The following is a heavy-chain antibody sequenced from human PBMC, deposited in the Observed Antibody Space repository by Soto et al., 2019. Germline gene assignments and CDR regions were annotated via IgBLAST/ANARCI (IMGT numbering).Heavy chain of an antibody. CDR2: ISGIGGSS. D-gene: IGHD6-13*01. J-gene: IGHJ6*02. CDR3: AKVTKRAAAGRYEYYKYGMDV. V-gene: IGHV3-23*01. CDR1: GFAFSTYA. Sequence: EVQLLESGGALEHPGGSLRLSCAASGFAFSTYAMTWVRQAPGKGLEWVSVISGIGGSSYYAASVKGRFTISRDNSKNTLFLQMNGLIAEDTAVYYCAKVTKRAAAGRYEYYKYGMDVWGQGTTVTVSS.